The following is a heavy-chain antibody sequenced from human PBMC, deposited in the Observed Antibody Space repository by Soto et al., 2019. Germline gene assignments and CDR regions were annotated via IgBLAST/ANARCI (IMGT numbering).Heavy chain of an antibody. CDR3: ARGSPRAHISDF. CDR2: IYHIGST. V-gene: IGHV4-38-2*01. Sequence: SETLSLTCAVSGFSIISDYWGWIRQPPGKGLEWIGTIYHIGSTYYNPSLKSRVAISVDTSKNQFSLILSSVTAADTAVYYCARGSPRAHISDFWRQGTLVTVSS. CDR1: GFSIISDY. D-gene: IGHD2-21*01. J-gene: IGHJ4*02.